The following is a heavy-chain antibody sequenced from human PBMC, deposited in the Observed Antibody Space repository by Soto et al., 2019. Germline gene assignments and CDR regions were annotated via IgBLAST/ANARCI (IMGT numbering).Heavy chain of an antibody. D-gene: IGHD6-13*01. V-gene: IGHV1-69*13. Sequence: SVKVSCKASGGTFSSYAISWVRQAPGQGLEWMGGIIPIFGTANYAQKFQGRVTITADESTSTAYMELSSLRSEDTAVYYCARGRGYSSSWTKDSYYYYGMDVWGQGTTVTVSS. J-gene: IGHJ6*02. CDR1: GGTFSSYA. CDR2: IIPIFGTA. CDR3: ARGRGYSSSWTKDSYYYYGMDV.